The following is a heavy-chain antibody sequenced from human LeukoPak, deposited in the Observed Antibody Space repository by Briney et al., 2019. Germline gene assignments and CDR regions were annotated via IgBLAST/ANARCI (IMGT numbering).Heavy chain of an antibody. CDR2: IYPGDSDT. V-gene: IGHV5-51*01. CDR3: ARGGRCSSTSRYPLH. CDR1: GYSFTSYW. Sequence: GESLKISCKGSGYSFTSYWIGWVRQMPGKGLEWVGIIYPGDSDTRYSPSFQGQVTISADKSISTAYLQWSSLKASDTAMYYCARGGRCSSTSRYPLHWGQGTLVTVSS. J-gene: IGHJ4*02. D-gene: IGHD2-2*01.